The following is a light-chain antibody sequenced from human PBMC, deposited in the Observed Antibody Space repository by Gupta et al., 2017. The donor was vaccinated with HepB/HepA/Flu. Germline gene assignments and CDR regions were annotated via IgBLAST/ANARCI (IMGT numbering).Light chain of an antibody. CDR2: DAS. CDR3: QQFHNLPLT. CDR1: QDIDNY. J-gene: IGKJ4*01. Sequence: DIQMTQSPSSLSAFVGDRVTITCQASQDIDNYLNWYYQKPGKAPKLLLYDASKLQTGVPSRFSGSGSGTDFSLTISRLQPEDIGTYYCQQFHNLPLTFGGGTKVEI. V-gene: IGKV1-33*01.